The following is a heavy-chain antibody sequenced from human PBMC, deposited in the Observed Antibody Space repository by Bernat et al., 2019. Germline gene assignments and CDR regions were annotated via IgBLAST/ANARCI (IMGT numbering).Heavy chain of an antibody. CDR1: GFSLSTSGVG. J-gene: IGHJ5*02. Sequence: QITLKESGPTLVKPTQTLTLTCTFSGFSLSTSGVGVGWIRQPPGKALEWLALIYWDDDKRYRPSLKSRLTITKDTSKNQVVLTMTNRDPGDKATYNWAHGGGGMIDPWGQGTLVTVSS. CDR2: IYWDDDK. D-gene: IGHD3-16*01. CDR3: AHGGGGMIDP. V-gene: IGHV2-5*02.